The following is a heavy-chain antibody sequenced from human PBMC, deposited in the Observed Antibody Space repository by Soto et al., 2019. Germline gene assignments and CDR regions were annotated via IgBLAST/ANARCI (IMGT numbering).Heavy chain of an antibody. Sequence: QVQLQESGTGLVKPSETLSLTCTVSGGSITNYYCSWFRQPPGKGLEWIRYIQYNGYSAYNLSLKRRVTMSMDTSKTQFSLMLESVTSTDTAVYYCARHGFGSLHGLVDVWGQGTTVIVSS. V-gene: IGHV4-59*08. J-gene: IGHJ6*02. CDR3: ARHGFGSLHGLVDV. CDR2: IQYNGYS. CDR1: GGSITNYY. D-gene: IGHD3-10*01.